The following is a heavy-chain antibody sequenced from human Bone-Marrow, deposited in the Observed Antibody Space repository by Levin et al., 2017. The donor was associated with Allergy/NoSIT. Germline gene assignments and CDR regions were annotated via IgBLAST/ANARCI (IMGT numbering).Heavy chain of an antibody. CDR3: ARVEVTTGSLDY. Sequence: SETLSLTCTVSGGSISSSSYYWGWIRQPPGTGLEWIGSIYYSGSTYYNPSLKSRVTISVDTSKNQFSLKLSSVTAADTAVYYCARVEVTTGSLDYWGQGTLVTVSS. CDR2: IYYSGST. J-gene: IGHJ4*02. CDR1: GGSISSSSYY. V-gene: IGHV4-39*07. D-gene: IGHD4-17*01.